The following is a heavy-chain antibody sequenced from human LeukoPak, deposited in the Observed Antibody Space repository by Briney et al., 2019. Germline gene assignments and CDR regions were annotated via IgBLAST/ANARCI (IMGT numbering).Heavy chain of an antibody. D-gene: IGHD2-2*01. CDR2: IYYSGST. CDR3: ARSRDIIVVPAAIGLNWFDP. J-gene: IGHJ5*02. Sequence: SETLSLTRTVSGGSISSSSYYWGWIRQPPGKGLAWIGSIYYSGSTFYNPSLKSRVTMSVDTSKNQFSLNLSSVTAADTAVYYCARSRDIIVVPAAIGLNWFDPWGQGTLVTVSS. V-gene: IGHV4-39*07. CDR1: GGSISSSSYY.